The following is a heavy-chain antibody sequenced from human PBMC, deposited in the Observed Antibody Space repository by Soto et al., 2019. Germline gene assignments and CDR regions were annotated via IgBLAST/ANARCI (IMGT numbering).Heavy chain of an antibody. CDR1: GYSFTSFG. Sequence: APVKVSCKASGYSFTSFGISWVRRAPGQRPEWMGWISTYNGKTNYAQKLQGRVTLTTDTSTSTAYMELSSLRSEDTAVYYCARDSRSPWGPGTLVTVSS. J-gene: IGHJ5*02. CDR3: ARDSRSP. D-gene: IGHD3-10*01. V-gene: IGHV1-18*01. CDR2: ISTYNGKT.